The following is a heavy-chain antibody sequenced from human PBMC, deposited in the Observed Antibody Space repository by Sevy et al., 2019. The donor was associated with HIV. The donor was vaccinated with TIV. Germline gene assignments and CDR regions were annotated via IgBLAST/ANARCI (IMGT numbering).Heavy chain of an antibody. CDR3: VGGQRGPSNAFDM. Sequence: GGSLRLSCAASGFTFSSYWMHWVRQAPGKRLVWVARVNDDGTITFNADSVKGRFTISRDNAKNTLYLQTNSLRVDDTALYFCVGGQRGPSNAFDMWGQGTLVTVSS. D-gene: IGHD1-26*01. J-gene: IGHJ3*02. CDR1: GFTFSSYW. CDR2: VNDDGTIT. V-gene: IGHV3-74*01.